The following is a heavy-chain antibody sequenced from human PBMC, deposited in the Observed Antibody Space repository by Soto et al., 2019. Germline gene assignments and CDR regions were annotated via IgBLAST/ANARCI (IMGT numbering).Heavy chain of an antibody. J-gene: IGHJ6*02. CDR3: ARGGIGYYYYGMDV. CDR1: GGSFSGYY. Sequence: SETLSLTCAVYGGSFSGYYWSWIRQPPGKGLEWIGEINHSGSTNYNPSLKSRVTISVDTSKNQFSLKLSSVTAADTAVYYCARGGIGYYYYGMDVWGQETTVTVS. CDR2: INHSGST. V-gene: IGHV4-34*01.